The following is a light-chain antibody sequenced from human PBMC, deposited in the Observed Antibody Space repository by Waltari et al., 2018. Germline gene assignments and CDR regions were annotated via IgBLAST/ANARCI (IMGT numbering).Light chain of an antibody. Sequence: EIVLTQSPGPLSLSPGERATLSCRARQSVSRTLAWYQQKPGQAPKLLIYGASIRVTGIPDRFTGSGSGTDFSLTISSLEPEDFAIYFCQHYVRLPATFGQGTKVEIK. J-gene: IGKJ1*01. CDR3: QHYVRLPAT. CDR1: QSVSRT. V-gene: IGKV3-20*01. CDR2: GAS.